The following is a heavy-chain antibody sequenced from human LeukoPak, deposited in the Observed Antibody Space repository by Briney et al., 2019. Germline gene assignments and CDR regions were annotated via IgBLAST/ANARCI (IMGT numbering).Heavy chain of an antibody. J-gene: IGHJ6*02. CDR2: IKQDGSEK. D-gene: IGHD3-10*01. CDR3: ATTLYGSGSYYIDYYYYYGMDV. Sequence: GGSLRLSCAASGFTFSSYWMSWVRQAPGKGLEWVANIKQDGSEKYYVDSVKGRFTISRDNAKNSLYLQMNSMRAEDTAVYYCATTLYGSGSYYIDYYYYYGMDVWGQGTTVTVSS. CDR1: GFTFSSYW. V-gene: IGHV3-7*01.